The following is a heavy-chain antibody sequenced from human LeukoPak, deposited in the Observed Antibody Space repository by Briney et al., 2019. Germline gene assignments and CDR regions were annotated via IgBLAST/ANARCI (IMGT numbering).Heavy chain of an antibody. D-gene: IGHD4-11*01. V-gene: IGHV3-23*01. CDR1: GFTFTGYA. CDR2: FSGSGGNT. CDR3: AKHSSNSPLVDY. J-gene: IGHJ4*02. Sequence: GGSLRLSCVASGFTFTGYAMSWVRQAPGKGLEWISAFSGSGGNTYYADSVKGRFTISRDNSKNTLYLQMNSLRAEDTAIYYCAKHSSNSPLVDYWGRGTLVTVSS.